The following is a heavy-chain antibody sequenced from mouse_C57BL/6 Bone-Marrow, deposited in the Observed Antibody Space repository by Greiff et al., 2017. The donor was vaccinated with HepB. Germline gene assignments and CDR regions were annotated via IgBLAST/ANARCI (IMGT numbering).Heavy chain of an antibody. D-gene: IGHD5-1*01. CDR1: GFTFSDYY. CDR3: ARDRSNYIDY. Sequence: EVKLMESEGGLVQPGSSMKLSCTASGFTFSDYYMAWVRQVPEKGLEWVANINYDGSSTYYLDSLKSRFIISRDNAKNILYLQMSSLKSEDTATYYCARDRSNYIDYWGQGTTLTVSS. J-gene: IGHJ2*01. V-gene: IGHV5-16*01. CDR2: INYDGSST.